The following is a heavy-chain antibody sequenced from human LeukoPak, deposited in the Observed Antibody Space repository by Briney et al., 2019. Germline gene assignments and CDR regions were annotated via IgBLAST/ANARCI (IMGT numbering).Heavy chain of an antibody. CDR2: IIPILGIA. J-gene: IGHJ3*02. CDR1: GGTFSSYA. CDR3: ARDGLGYCSGGGCYNAFDI. V-gene: IGHV1-69*04. D-gene: IGHD2-15*01. Sequence: ASVKVSCKASGGTFSSYAISWVRQAPGQGLEWMGRIIPILGIANYAQKFQGRVTITADKSTSTAYMELSSLRSEDTAVYYCARDGLGYCSGGGCYNAFDIWGQGTMVTVSS.